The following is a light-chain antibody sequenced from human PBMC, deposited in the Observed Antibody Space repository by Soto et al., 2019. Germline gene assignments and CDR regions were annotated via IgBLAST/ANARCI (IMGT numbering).Light chain of an antibody. V-gene: IGLV1-40*03. J-gene: IGLJ3*02. CDR3: QSFDSNLTGWV. Sequence: QSVLTQPPSVSGAPGQRVTISCIGSRSNIGAGYDVHWYQQLPGTTPKLLVSGDTDRPSGVPDRFSGSKSGASASLAITLLQAEDEADYYCQSFDSNLTGWVFGEGTKVTVL. CDR2: GDT. CDR1: RSNIGAGYD.